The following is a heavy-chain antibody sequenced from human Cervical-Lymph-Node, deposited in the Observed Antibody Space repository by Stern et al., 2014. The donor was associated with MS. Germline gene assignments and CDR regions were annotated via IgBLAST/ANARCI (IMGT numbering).Heavy chain of an antibody. V-gene: IGHV5-51*01. Sequence: VQLVQSGAEVKKPGESLKISCKGSGYSFTSYWIGWGRKMPGKGMEWMGIIYPGDSDTRSSPAFQGQVTISADKSISTAYLQWSSLKASDTAMYYCATDLYYDSSGYHFDYWGQGTLVTVSS. D-gene: IGHD3-22*01. J-gene: IGHJ4*02. CDR3: ATDLYYDSSGYHFDY. CDR2: IYPGDSDT. CDR1: GYSFTSYW.